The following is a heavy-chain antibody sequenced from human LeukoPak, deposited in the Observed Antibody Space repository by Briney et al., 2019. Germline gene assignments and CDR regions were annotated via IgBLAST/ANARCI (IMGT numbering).Heavy chain of an antibody. J-gene: IGHJ4*02. D-gene: IGHD3-9*01. Sequence: GGSLRLSCAASGFTFSDYYMSWIRQAPGKGLEWVSYISSSGSTIYYADSVKGRFTISRDNAKNSLYLQMNSLRAEDTAVYYCARRSFILTGYYTYDYWGQGTLVTVSS. V-gene: IGHV3-11*01. CDR3: ARRSFILTGYYTYDY. CDR1: GFTFSDYY. CDR2: ISSSGSTI.